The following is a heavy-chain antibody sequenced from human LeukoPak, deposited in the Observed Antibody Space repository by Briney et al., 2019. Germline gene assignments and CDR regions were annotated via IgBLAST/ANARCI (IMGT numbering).Heavy chain of an antibody. V-gene: IGHV1-18*01. J-gene: IGHJ4*02. D-gene: IGHD3-3*01. Sequence: GASVKVSCKASGYTFTSYGISWVRQAPGQGLEWMGWISAYNGNTNYAQKLQGRVTMTTDTSTSTAYMELRSLRSDDTAVYYCARDPDGFWSGYYYFDYWGQGTLVTVSS. CDR1: GYTFTSYG. CDR3: ARDPDGFWSGYYYFDY. CDR2: ISAYNGNT.